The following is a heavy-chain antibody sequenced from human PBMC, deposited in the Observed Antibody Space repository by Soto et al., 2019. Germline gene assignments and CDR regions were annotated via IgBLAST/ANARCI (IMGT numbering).Heavy chain of an antibody. J-gene: IGHJ4*02. V-gene: IGHV3-23*01. CDR1: GFTFSTYA. CDR3: AKSIDEYTSAYFDF. CDR2: ISRSGGNT. Sequence: GGSLRLSCAVSGFTFSTYAMSWVRQAPGKGLEWVSAISRSGGNTYYADSVKGRFTISRDNSKNTLYLQMNSLRAEDTAVYYCAKSIDEYTSAYFDFWAQGTLVTVSS. D-gene: IGHD5-18*01.